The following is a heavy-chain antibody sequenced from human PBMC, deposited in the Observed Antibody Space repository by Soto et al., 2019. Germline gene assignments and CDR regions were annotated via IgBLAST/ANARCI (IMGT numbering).Heavy chain of an antibody. D-gene: IGHD3-10*01. J-gene: IGHJ4*02. CDR1: GYTFTGYY. Sequence: SVKVSCKASGYTFTGYYMHWVRQAPGQGLEWMGWINPNSGGTNYAQKFQGRVTMTEDTSTDTAYMELSSLRSEDTAVYYCATGLITMVRETFGYWGQGTLVTVSS. V-gene: IGHV1-2*02. CDR3: ATGLITMVRETFGY. CDR2: INPNSGGT.